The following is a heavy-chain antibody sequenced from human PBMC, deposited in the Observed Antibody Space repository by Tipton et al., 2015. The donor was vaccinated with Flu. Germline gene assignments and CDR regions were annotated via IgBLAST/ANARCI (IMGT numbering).Heavy chain of an antibody. D-gene: IGHD3-10*02. V-gene: IGHV4-61*02. CDR1: GVSTTSTLYY. CDR2: VYSSGST. Sequence: TLSLTCAVSGVSTTSTLYYWSWIRQPAGKGLEWIGRVYSSGSTDYSPSLKSRVTISVDSSENQLSLNLTSVTAADTAVYYCARSVRGSDWFDPWGQGTLVTVSS. J-gene: IGHJ5*02. CDR3: ARSVRGSDWFDP.